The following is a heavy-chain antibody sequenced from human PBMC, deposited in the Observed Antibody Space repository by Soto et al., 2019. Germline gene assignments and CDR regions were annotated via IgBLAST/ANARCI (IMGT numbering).Heavy chain of an antibody. CDR2: IKYSGHT. V-gene: IGHV4-39*01. D-gene: IGHD2-2*01. CDR1: GGSISRISYY. CDR3: ARVDIAVVPSTTFDY. Sequence: QLQLQESGPGLVKPSETLSLTCTVSGGSISRISYYWGWIRQPPGKGLEWIGSIKYSGHTFYNPSLKSRVTMSVDTPKTQCSLRLSSVTAAETAVYYCARVDIAVVPSTTFDYWGQGTLVTVSS. J-gene: IGHJ4*02.